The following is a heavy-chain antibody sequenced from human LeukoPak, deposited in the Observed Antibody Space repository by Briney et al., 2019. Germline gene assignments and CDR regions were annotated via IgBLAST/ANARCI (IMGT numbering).Heavy chain of an antibody. CDR3: ATPLRGSGSYYNFDY. D-gene: IGHD3-10*01. J-gene: IGHJ4*02. Sequence: ASVKVSCKASGYTFTGYYMHWVRQAPGRGLEWMGWINPNSGGTNYAQKFQGRVTMTRDTSISTAYMELSRLRSDDTAVYYCATPLRGSGSYYNFDYWGQGTLVTVSS. V-gene: IGHV1-2*02. CDR2: INPNSGGT. CDR1: GYTFTGYY.